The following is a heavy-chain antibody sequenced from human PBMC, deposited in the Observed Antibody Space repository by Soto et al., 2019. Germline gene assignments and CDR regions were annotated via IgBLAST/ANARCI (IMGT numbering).Heavy chain of an antibody. Sequence: GESLNITCKDSGYRFTSYWFSGVRQMPGKGLEWMGRIDPSDSYTNYSPSFQGHVTISADKSISTAYLQWSSLKASDTAMYYCVRRGYSDTSGYLARGQGALVTVSS. CDR1: GYRFTSYW. CDR2: IDPSDSYT. J-gene: IGHJ4*02. D-gene: IGHD3-22*01. CDR3: VRRGYSDTSGYLA. V-gene: IGHV5-10-1*01.